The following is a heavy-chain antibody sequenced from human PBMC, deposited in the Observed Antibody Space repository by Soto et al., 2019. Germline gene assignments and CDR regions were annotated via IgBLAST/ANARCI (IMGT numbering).Heavy chain of an antibody. J-gene: IGHJ6*02. CDR3: AANRGYNYYYGMDV. Sequence: PGGSLRLSCAASGFTFSSYAMSWVRQAPGKGLEWVSAISGSGGSTYYADSVKGRITISRDNSKNTLYLQMNSLRAEDTAVYYCAANRGYNYYYGMDVWGQGTTVTVSS. CDR2: ISGSGGST. CDR1: GFTFSSYA. V-gene: IGHV3-23*01. D-gene: IGHD3-22*01.